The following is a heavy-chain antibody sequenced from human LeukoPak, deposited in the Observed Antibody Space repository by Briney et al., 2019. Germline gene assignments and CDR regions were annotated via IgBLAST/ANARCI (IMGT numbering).Heavy chain of an antibody. V-gene: IGHV4-30-4*01. J-gene: IGHJ4*02. CDR1: GGSISSGDYY. D-gene: IGHD1-14*01. CDR2: IYYSGST. Sequence: PSETLSLTCTVSGGSISSGDYYWSWIRQPPGKGLEWIGYIYYSGSTYYNPSLKSRVTISSDTSRNQFSLSLRSVTAADTAVYYCARASGYNQGDYSADFWGQGTLVTVSS. CDR3: ARASGYNQGDYSADF.